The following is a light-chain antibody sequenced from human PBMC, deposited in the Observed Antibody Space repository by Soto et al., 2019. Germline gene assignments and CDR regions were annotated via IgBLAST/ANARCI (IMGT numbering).Light chain of an antibody. Sequence: EIVLTQSPATLSLSPGERATLSCRARQSVSSYLAWYQQKPGQAPRLLIYDASNSATGIPARFSGSGSGTDFTLTISSLEPEDFAVYYCQQRSNWLYTFGQGTKLEIK. CDR1: QSVSSY. V-gene: IGKV3-11*01. J-gene: IGKJ2*01. CDR2: DAS. CDR3: QQRSNWLYT.